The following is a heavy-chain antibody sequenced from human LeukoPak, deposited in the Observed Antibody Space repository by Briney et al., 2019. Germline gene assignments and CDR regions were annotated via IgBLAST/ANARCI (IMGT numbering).Heavy chain of an antibody. V-gene: IGHV4-39*07. CDR2: IYYSGNT. CDR3: ARVSGSVAAAGTVDY. J-gene: IGHJ4*02. Sequence: SETLSLTCTVSGGSISSTTYYWGWIRQPPGKGLEWIGNIYYSGNTYYNPSLKSRLTISVDTPKNPFSLKLSSVTAADTAVYYCARVSGSVAAAGTVDYWGQGTLVTVSS. CDR1: GGSISSTTYY. D-gene: IGHD6-13*01.